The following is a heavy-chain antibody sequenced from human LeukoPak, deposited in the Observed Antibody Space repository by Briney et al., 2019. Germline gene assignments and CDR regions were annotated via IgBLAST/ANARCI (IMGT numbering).Heavy chain of an antibody. CDR1: GGTFSSDA. D-gene: IGHD3-22*01. Sequence: AASVRVSCKASGGTFSSDAISWGRQAPGPGVEWRGRIIPIFGIANYAQKFQGRVTITADKSTSTAYMELGRLRSEDTAVYYCASRGDYYDSSGYNAWGQGTLVTVSS. CDR2: IIPIFGIA. V-gene: IGHV1-69*04. J-gene: IGHJ5*02. CDR3: ASRGDYYDSSGYNA.